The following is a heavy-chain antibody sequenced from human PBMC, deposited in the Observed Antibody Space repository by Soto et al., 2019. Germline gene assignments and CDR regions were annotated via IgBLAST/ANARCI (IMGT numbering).Heavy chain of an antibody. CDR3: AKQSGYSGYDSWASFDS. J-gene: IGHJ4*02. V-gene: IGHV3-23*01. CDR1: GFTFSSYA. D-gene: IGHD5-12*01. CDR2: ISGSGGST. Sequence: SLRLSCAASGFTFSSYAMSWVRQSPVKVLEWVSAISGSGGSTYYADSVKGRFTISRDNSKNTLYLQMNSLRAEDTAVYYCAKQSGYSGYDSWASFDSWGQGTLVTVSS.